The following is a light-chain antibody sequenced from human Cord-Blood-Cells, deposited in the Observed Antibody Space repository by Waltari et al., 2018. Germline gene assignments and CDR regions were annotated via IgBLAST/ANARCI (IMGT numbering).Light chain of an antibody. CDR1: QDISNY. J-gene: IGKJ4*01. CDR2: DAS. V-gene: IGKV1-33*01. Sequence: DIQMTQSPSSLSASVGDRVTITCQASQDISNYLNWYQQKPGKAPKLLIYDASNLETGVPPRFSGSGSGTDFTFTISSLQPEDIATYYCQQYDNLPALTFGGGTKVEIK. CDR3: QQYDNLPALT.